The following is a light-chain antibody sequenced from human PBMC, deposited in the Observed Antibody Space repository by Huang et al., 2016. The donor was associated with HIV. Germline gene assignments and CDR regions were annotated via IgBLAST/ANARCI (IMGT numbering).Light chain of an antibody. Sequence: EIVLTQSPATLSLSPGERATLSCRASQSVGSFLAWYQQKPGRAPRLLIYDASSRATGIPARFSGSGSGTDFTLTISSLEPEDFAVYYCQQRTYSFTFGPGTKVD. J-gene: IGKJ3*01. CDR2: DAS. CDR1: QSVGSF. CDR3: QQRTYSFT. V-gene: IGKV3-11*01.